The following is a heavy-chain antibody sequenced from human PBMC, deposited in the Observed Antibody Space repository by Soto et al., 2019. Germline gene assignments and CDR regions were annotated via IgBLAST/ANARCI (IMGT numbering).Heavy chain of an antibody. CDR3: ATAGSYRFDH. CDR2: INPDATTI. J-gene: IGHJ4*02. CDR1: GFTFSNYW. D-gene: IGHD3-10*01. V-gene: IGHV3-74*01. Sequence: GGSLRLSCATSGFTFSNYWIHWVRQAPGEGLVWVSRINPDATTINYADSVKGRFTVSRDNAKNTLYLQMNSLRAEDTAVYYCATAGSYRFDHWGQGTLVTVSS.